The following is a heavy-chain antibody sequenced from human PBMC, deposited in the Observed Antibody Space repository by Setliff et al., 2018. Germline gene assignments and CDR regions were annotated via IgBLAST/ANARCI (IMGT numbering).Heavy chain of an antibody. J-gene: IGHJ6*03. D-gene: IGHD1-26*01. CDR3: ARERGGSYSYNYYYYYMDV. Sequence: SVKVSCKASGGTFSSYAISWVRQAPGQGLEWMGGIIPILGIANCAQKFQGRVTITADKSTSTAYMELSSLRSEDTAVYYCARERGGSYSYNYYYYYMDVWGKGTTVTVSS. V-gene: IGHV1-69*10. CDR1: GGTFSSYA. CDR2: IIPILGIA.